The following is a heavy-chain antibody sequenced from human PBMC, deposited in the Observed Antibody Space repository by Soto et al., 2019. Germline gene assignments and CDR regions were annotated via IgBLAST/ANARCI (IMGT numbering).Heavy chain of an antibody. CDR1: GVTFTTYA. CDR3: AILPQSGTYFKFDF. CDR2: IVTISGTT. V-gene: IGHV1-69*06. J-gene: IGHJ4*02. D-gene: IGHD3-3*01. Sequence: QVHLVQSEAEVKKPGSSVRVSCKASGVTFTTYAFNWVRQAPGQGLEWMGGIVTISGTTSYAQKFQGRVTVTADRSTSTTYMELGSLTSEDTAVYYCAILPQSGTYFKFDFWGQGTQVTVS.